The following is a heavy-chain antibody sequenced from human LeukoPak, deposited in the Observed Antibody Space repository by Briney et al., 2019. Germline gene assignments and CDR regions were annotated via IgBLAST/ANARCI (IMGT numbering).Heavy chain of an antibody. V-gene: IGHV4-4*07. CDR2: IYTSRIT. D-gene: IGHD3-16*01. Sequence: PSETLSLTCTVSGDSISSYYWNWIRQPAGKGLEWIGRIYTSRITNYNPSLKSRVTMSVDTSKNQFSLKLTSVTAADTAVYFCARGRRSPYYMDVWGKGTTVTVSS. CDR3: ARGRRSPYYMDV. CDR1: GDSISSYY. J-gene: IGHJ6*03.